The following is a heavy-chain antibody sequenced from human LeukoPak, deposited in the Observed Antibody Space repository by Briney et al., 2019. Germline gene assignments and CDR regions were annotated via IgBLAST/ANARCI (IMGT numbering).Heavy chain of an antibody. D-gene: IGHD1-14*01. Sequence: PGGSLRLSCAASGFTFSSYGMHWVRQAPGKGLEWVANIKQDGSEKYYVDSVKGRFTISRDNAKNSLYLQMNSLRAEDTAVYYCARAPEYYYYYMDVWGKGTTVAVSS. V-gene: IGHV3-7*04. J-gene: IGHJ6*03. CDR3: ARAPEYYYYYMDV. CDR1: GFTFSSYG. CDR2: IKQDGSEK.